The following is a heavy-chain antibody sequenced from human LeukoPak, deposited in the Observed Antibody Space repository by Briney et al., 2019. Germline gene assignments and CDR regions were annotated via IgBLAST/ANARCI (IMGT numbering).Heavy chain of an antibody. D-gene: IGHD3-3*01. CDR3: VRAQSVRTNLGVAIERFDR. CDR1: GFTFSSYW. J-gene: IGHJ5*02. Sequence: QPGGSLRLSCAASGFTFSSYWMSRVRQAPGKGPEWVANIKQDGRGQFYVDSVKGRFTVSRDNAKNSLDLQMTSLRVEDTAVYYCVRAQSVRTNLGVAIERFDRWGQGTLVTVSS. V-gene: IGHV3-7*01. CDR2: IKQDGRGQ.